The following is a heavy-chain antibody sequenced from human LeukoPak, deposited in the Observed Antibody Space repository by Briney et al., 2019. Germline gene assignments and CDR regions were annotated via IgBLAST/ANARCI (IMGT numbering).Heavy chain of an antibody. CDR2: FYSGGST. CDR1: GFTVSTKY. D-gene: IGHD3-9*01. V-gene: IGHV3-66*01. CDR3: ARFSDWLFTYFDY. J-gene: IGHJ4*02. Sequence: GGSLRLSCAASGFTVSTKYMSWVRQAPGKGLEWVSLFYSGGSTYYADSVKGRFTISRDNSKSTLYFQMNNLRADDTAVYYCARFSDWLFTYFDYWGQGTLVTVSS.